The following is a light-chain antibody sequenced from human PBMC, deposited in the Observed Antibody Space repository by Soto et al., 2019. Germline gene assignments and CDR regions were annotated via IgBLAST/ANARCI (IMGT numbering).Light chain of an antibody. CDR1: SSDVGGYNY. CDR2: DVS. V-gene: IGLV2-14*03. CDR3: SSYTSTTTPV. J-gene: IGLJ1*01. Sequence: QSVLTQPAFVSGSPGQSIAISCTGTSSDVGGYNYVSWYQQHPGTAPKLIISDVSNRPSGVSARFSGSKSGNTASLTISGLQAEDEADYYCSSYTSTTTPVFGTGTKLTVL.